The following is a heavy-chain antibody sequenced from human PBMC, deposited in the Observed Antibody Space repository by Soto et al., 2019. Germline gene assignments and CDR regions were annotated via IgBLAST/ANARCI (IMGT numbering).Heavy chain of an antibody. V-gene: IGHV3-64D*06. CDR2: ISSNGGST. D-gene: IGHD6-13*01. CDR3: VKDRWVDY. CDR1: GFTFSSYA. Sequence: GRSLRLSCSVSGFTFSSYAMHWVRQAPGKGLEYISSISSNGGSTYYADSVKGRFTISRDNSKNTLNLQMSSLTTEDTAVYYCVKDRWVDYWGQGTLVTVSS. J-gene: IGHJ4*02.